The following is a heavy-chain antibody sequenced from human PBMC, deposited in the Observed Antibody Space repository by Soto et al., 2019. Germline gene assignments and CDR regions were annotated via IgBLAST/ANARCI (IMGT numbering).Heavy chain of an antibody. CDR3: VRGPFTMRVAKDYFYAMDV. D-gene: IGHD3-22*01. CDR2: INPGNGNT. Sequence: GASVKVSCKASGYNFNSYAMHWVRQAPGQRLEWMGWINPGNGNTKYSQKFQGRVTITRDTSATTAYMELSSLRSEDTAVYYCVRGPFTMRVAKDYFYAMDVWGQGTTVTVSS. CDR1: GYNFNSYA. J-gene: IGHJ6*02. V-gene: IGHV1-3*01.